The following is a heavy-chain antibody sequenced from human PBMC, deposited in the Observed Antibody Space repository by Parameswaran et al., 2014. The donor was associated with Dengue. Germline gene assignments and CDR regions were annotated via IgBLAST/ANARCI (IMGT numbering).Heavy chain of an antibody. Sequence: PGKGLEWIGSIYYSGSTYYNPSLKSRVTISVDTSKNQFSLKLSSVTAADTAVYYCASYCSSTSCYLVYMDVWGKGTTVTVSS. D-gene: IGHD2-2*01. V-gene: IGHV4-39*01. CDR2: IYYSGST. CDR3: ASYCSSTSCYLVYMDV. J-gene: IGHJ6*03.